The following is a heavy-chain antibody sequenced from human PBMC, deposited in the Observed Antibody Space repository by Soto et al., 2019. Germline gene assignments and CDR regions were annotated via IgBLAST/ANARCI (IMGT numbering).Heavy chain of an antibody. D-gene: IGHD5-12*01. J-gene: IGHJ6*03. V-gene: IGHV1-18*01. CDR2: ISASNGNT. Sequence: ASVKVSCKASNYTFTGYGITWVRQAPGQGLEWMGWISASNGNTNYAQKFQGRVTMTTDTSTSTAYMELRSLRSDDTAVYYCVGFSGYDPYYYYYYMDVWGKGTAVTVSS. CDR3: VGFSGYDPYYYYYYMDV. CDR1: NYTFTGYG.